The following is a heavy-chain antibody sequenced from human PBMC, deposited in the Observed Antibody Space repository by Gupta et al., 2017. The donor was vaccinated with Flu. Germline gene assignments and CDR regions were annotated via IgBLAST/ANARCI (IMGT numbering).Heavy chain of an antibody. CDR3: ARDLEVGYSYGTFYYYKGMDV. Sequence: QVQLEESGGGVVQPGRSLRLSCVASGFTFNRHAMHWARQAPGKGLEWVAVIWHDGGSKYYADSVKGRFTISRDNSQNALFLQMDSLRVEDTATYHCARDLEVGYSYGTFYYYKGMDVWGQGTTVTVSS. V-gene: IGHV3-33*01. D-gene: IGHD5-18*01. J-gene: IGHJ6*01. CDR1: GFTFNRHA. CDR2: IWHDGGSK.